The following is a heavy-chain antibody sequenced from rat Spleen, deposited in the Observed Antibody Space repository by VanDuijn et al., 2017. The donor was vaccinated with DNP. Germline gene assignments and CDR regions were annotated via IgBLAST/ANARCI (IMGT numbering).Heavy chain of an antibody. J-gene: IGHJ3*01. CDR2: ISHSGDT. CDR1: GSSIASNY. V-gene: IGHV3-1*01. D-gene: IGHD1-1*01. CDR3: ASTQYSGDVNWFAY. Sequence: DVQLQESGPGLVKPSQSLSLTCSVTGSSIASNYWDWIRKFPGNKMEWIGHISHSGDTNYNPSLKSRISITRDTSKNQFFLQVNSVTTEDTATYYCASTQYSGDVNWFAYWGQGTLVTVSS.